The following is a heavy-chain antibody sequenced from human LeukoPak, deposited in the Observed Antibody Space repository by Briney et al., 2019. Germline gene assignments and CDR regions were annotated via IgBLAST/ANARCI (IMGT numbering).Heavy chain of an antibody. V-gene: IGHV4-59*01. J-gene: IGHJ4*02. CDR1: GGSISSYY. Sequence: PSETLSLTCTVSGGSISSYYWSWIRQPPGKGLEWIWYIYYSGSTNYNPSLKSRVTISVDTSKNQFSLKLRSVTAADTAVYYCARFSADVLLNYFDYWGQGTLVTVSS. CDR3: ARFSADVLLNYFDY. D-gene: IGHD2-2*01. CDR2: IYYSGST.